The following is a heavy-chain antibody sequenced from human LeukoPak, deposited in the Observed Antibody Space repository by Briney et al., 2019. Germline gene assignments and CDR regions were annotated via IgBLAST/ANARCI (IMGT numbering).Heavy chain of an antibody. CDR2: ISGSGGST. J-gene: IGHJ6*02. CDR3: VKVTSGPYYYYGMDV. D-gene: IGHD1-20*01. V-gene: IGHV3-23*01. CDR1: GFTFSSYA. Sequence: GGSLRLSCAASGFTFSSYAMSWVRQAPGKGLEWVSAISGSGGSTYYADSVKGRFTISRDNSKNTLYLQMNSLRAEDTAVYYCVKVTSGPYYYYGMDVWGQGTTVTVSS.